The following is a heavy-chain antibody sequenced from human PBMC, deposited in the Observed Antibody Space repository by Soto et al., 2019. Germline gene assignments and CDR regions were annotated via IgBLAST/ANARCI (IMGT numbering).Heavy chain of an antibody. D-gene: IGHD5-12*01. CDR2: IYYSGST. V-gene: IGHV4-39*02. CDR1: GGSISSSSYY. Sequence: KQSQTLSLTCTVSGGSISSSSYYWGWIRQPPGKGLEWIGSIYYSGSTYYNPSLKSRVTISVDTSKNQFSLKLSSVTAADTAVYYCARERYSGYEYYYYYGMDVWGQGTTVTVSS. J-gene: IGHJ6*02. CDR3: ARERYSGYEYYYYYGMDV.